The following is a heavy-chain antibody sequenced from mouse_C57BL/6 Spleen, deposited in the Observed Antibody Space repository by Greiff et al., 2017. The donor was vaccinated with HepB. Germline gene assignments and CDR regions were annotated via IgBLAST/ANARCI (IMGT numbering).Heavy chain of an antibody. CDR3: ARVGSSSYWYFDV. CDR2: INPYNGGT. D-gene: IGHD1-1*01. CDR1: GYTFTDYY. J-gene: IGHJ1*03. V-gene: IGHV1-19*01. Sequence: VQLQQSGPVLVKPGASVKMSCKASGYTFTDYYMNWVKQSHGKSLEWIGVINPYNGGTSYNQKFKGKATLTVDKSSSTAYMELNSLTSEDSAVYYCARVGSSSYWYFDVWGTGTTVTVSS.